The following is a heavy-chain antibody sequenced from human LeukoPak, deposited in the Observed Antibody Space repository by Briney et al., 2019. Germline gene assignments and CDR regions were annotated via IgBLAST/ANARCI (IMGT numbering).Heavy chain of an antibody. Sequence: GGSLRLSCAASGFTFSSYGMHWVRQALGKGLEWVAVIWYDGSNKYYADSVKGRFTISRDNSKNTLYLQMNSLRAEDTAVYYCAKMLAPDYDILTGYYTPFDYWGQGTLVTVSS. CDR2: IWYDGSNK. CDR3: AKMLAPDYDILTGYYTPFDY. CDR1: GFTFSSYG. J-gene: IGHJ4*02. V-gene: IGHV3-33*06. D-gene: IGHD3-9*01.